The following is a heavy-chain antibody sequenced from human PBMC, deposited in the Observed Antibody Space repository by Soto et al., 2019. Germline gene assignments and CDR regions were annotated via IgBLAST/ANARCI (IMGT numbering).Heavy chain of an antibody. V-gene: IGHV1-18*04. Sequence: ASVKVSCKASGYTFTSYGISWVRQAPGQGLEWMGWISAYNGNTNYAQKLQGRVTMTTDTSTSTAYMELRSLRSGDTAVYYCARAQDIVVVVAATPDNWFDPWGQGTLVTVSS. J-gene: IGHJ5*02. CDR1: GYTFTSYG. D-gene: IGHD2-15*01. CDR2: ISAYNGNT. CDR3: ARAQDIVVVVAATPDNWFDP.